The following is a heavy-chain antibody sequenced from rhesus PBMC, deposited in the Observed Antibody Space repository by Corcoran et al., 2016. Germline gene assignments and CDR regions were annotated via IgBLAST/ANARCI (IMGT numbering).Heavy chain of an antibody. D-gene: IGHD2-15*01. CDR2: INNGGGST. Sequence: EVQLVESGGGLVQPGGSLRLSCAASGFTFSSYGMSWVRQAPGKGLEWVSAINNGGGSTYYADSVKGRFTISRDNSKKTLSLQVNRLRAEDTAVYYCAKWYCSTTYCSYIDYWGQGVLVTVSS. CDR3: AKWYCSTTYCSYIDY. J-gene: IGHJ4*01. V-gene: IGHV3S5*01. CDR1: GFTFSSYG.